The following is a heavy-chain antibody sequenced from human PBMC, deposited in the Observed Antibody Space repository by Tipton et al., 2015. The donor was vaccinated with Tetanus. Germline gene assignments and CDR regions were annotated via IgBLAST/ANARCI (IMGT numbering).Heavy chain of an antibody. V-gene: IGHV3-33*01. Sequence: SLRLSCAASGFIFSSYGIHWVRQAPGKGLEWVAVSWYDGTDTYYADSVKGRFTISRDNSKNTLYLQMNSLRVEDTAVYYCAREAACSGGRCFSGAFDPWGQGTQVPVSS. J-gene: IGHJ5*02. CDR1: GFIFSSYG. CDR3: AREAACSGGRCFSGAFDP. CDR2: SWYDGTDT. D-gene: IGHD2-15*01.